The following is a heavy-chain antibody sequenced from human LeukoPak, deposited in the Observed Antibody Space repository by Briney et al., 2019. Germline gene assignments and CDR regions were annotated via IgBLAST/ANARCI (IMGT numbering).Heavy chain of an antibody. CDR3: ARGHNSSSSGFYYYYMDV. CDR2: IFNGGST. V-gene: IGHV3-53*01. CDR1: GFAFSSNH. Sequence: GGSLRLSCAASGFAFSSNHMNWVRQAPGKGLEGVSVIFNGGSTYYADSVKGRFTISRDISKNTIYLQMNSLRAEDTAVYYCARGHNSSSSGFYYYYMDVWGRGTTVTVSS. D-gene: IGHD6-6*01. J-gene: IGHJ6*03.